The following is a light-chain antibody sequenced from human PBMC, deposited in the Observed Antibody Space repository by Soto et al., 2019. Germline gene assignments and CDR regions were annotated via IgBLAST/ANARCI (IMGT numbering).Light chain of an antibody. J-gene: IGKJ1*01. V-gene: IGKV3D-20*02. CDR1: QTVRNNY. CDR3: QQRGNRPPWT. Sequence: EFVLTQSPGPPSLSSGERATLSCMAIQTVRNNYLVWYQQKPGQAPRLLIYDASNRATGIPARFSGSGSGTDFTLTISSLEPEDVAVYYCQQRGNRPPWTFGQGTKVDI. CDR2: DAS.